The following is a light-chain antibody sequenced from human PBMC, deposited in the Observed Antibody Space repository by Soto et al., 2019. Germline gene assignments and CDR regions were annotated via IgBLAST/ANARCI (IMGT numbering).Light chain of an antibody. CDR1: QSVSSSY. Sequence: EMVLTQSPGTLALSPGEGATLSCRASQSVSSSYLAWYQQKPRQAPRLLIYGATSRPTGIPDRHRGSQSGKDFTLTISRLEPEYVVYYYCQQYGSSWTYGQGTKVEIK. J-gene: IGKJ1*01. CDR2: GAT. CDR3: QQYGSSWT. V-gene: IGKV3-20*01.